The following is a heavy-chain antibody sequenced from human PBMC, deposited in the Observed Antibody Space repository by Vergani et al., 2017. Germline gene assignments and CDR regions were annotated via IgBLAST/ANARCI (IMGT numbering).Heavy chain of an antibody. D-gene: IGHD3-3*01. V-gene: IGHV3-23*01. J-gene: IGHJ6*03. CDR2: ISGSGGST. CDR3: AKXSFFWSGYYLDYYYYMDV. CDR1: GFTFSSYA. Sequence: EVQLLESGGGLVQPGGSLRLSCAASGFTFSSYAMSWVRQAPGKGLEWVSAISGSGGSTYYADSVKGRFTISRDNSKNTLYLQMNSLRAEDTAVYYCAKXSFFWSGYYLDYYYYMDVWGKGTTVTVSS.